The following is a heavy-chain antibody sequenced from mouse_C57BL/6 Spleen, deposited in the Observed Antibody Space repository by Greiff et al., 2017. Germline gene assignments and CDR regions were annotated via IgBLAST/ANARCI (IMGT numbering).Heavy chain of an antibody. Sequence: VQLQQSGAELVRPGASVKLSCTASGFNIKDDYMHWVKQRPEQGLEWIGWIDPENGDTEYASKFQGKATITADTSSNTAYLQLSSLTSEDTAVYYCTTEGAQAPFDHWGQGTTLTVSS. CDR1: GFNIKDDY. V-gene: IGHV14-4*01. J-gene: IGHJ2*01. CDR2: IDPENGDT. CDR3: TTEGAQAPFDH. D-gene: IGHD3-2*02.